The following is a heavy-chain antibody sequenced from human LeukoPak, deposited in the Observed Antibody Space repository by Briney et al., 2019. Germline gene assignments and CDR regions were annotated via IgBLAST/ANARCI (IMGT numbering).Heavy chain of an antibody. D-gene: IGHD3-22*01. Sequence: GASVKVSCKAFGYTFTGYYMHWVRQAPGQGLEWMGWINPNSGGTNYAQKFQGRVTMTRDTSISTAYMELSRLRSDDTAVYYCARPGRTYYDSSGFGGYYGMDVWGQGTTVTVSS. V-gene: IGHV1-2*02. CDR3: ARPGRTYYDSSGFGGYYGMDV. J-gene: IGHJ6*02. CDR1: GYTFTGYY. CDR2: INPNSGGT.